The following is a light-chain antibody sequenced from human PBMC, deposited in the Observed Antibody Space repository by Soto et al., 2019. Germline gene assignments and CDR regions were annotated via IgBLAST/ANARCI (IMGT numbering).Light chain of an antibody. CDR1: QDITNY. V-gene: IGKV1-9*01. J-gene: IGKJ4*01. CDR3: QKLNAYPHS. CDR2: GAS. Sequence: DIQLTQSPSFLSASVGDRVTITCRASQDITNYLAWYLQKPGKAPKLLIYGASTLQSGVPSRFSGSGSGTEFTLTVSSLQPEDFATYYCQKLNAYPHSFGGGTKVEIK.